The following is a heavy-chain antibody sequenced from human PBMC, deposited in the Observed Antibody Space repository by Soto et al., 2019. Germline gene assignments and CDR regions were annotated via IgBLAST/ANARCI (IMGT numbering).Heavy chain of an antibody. V-gene: IGHV3-30*18. CDR1: GFTFSSYG. CDR3: AKTQTVLITTNVYGMDV. CDR2: ISYDGSNK. Sequence: GGSLRLSCAASGFTFSSYGMHWVRQAPGKGLEWVAVISYDGSNKYYADSVKGRFTISRDNSKNTLYLQMNSLRAEDTAVYYCAKTQTVLITTNVYGMDVWGQGTTVTVSS. D-gene: IGHD2-8*01. J-gene: IGHJ6*02.